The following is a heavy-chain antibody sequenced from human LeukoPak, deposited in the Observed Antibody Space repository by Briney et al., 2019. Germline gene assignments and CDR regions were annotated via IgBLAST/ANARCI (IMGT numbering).Heavy chain of an antibody. CDR2: IHSDGSST. J-gene: IGHJ3*02. D-gene: IGHD2-21*01. CDR1: GFTFSSYG. Sequence: GGSLRLSCAASGFTFSSYGMSWVRQAPGKGLVWVSRIHSDGSSTTYADSVKGRFTISRDNAKNTLYLQMNSLRAEDTAVYYCARRPDWVRPFDIWGQGTMVTVSS. CDR3: ARRPDWVRPFDI. V-gene: IGHV3-74*03.